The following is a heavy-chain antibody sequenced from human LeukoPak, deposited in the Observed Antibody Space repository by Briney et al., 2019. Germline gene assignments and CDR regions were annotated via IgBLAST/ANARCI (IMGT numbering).Heavy chain of an antibody. CDR2: IYYSGST. CDR3: AKVVRYSSSWCWFDP. Sequence: SETLSLTCTVSGGSISSGDYYWSWIRQHPGKGLEWIGYIYYSGSTYYNPSLKSRVTISVDTSKNQFSLNLSSVTAADTAVYYCAKVVRYSSSWCWFDPWGQGILVTVSS. J-gene: IGHJ5*02. D-gene: IGHD6-13*01. CDR1: GGSISSGDYY. V-gene: IGHV4-31*03.